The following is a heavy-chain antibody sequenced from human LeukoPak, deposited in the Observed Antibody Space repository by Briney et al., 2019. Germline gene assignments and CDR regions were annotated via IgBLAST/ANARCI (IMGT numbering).Heavy chain of an antibody. CDR1: GFTFSSYA. CDR3: AKDPDPHGIAAAGTAWFDP. V-gene: IGHV3-23*01. Sequence: PGGSLRLSCAASGFTFSSYAMSWVRQAPGEGLEWVSAISGSGGSTYYADSGKGRFTISRDNSKNTLYLQMNSLRAEDTAVYYCAKDPDPHGIAAAGTAWFDPWGQGTLVTVSS. D-gene: IGHD6-13*01. CDR2: ISGSGGST. J-gene: IGHJ5*02.